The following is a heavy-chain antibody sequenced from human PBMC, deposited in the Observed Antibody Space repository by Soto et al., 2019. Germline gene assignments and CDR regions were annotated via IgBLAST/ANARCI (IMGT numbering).Heavy chain of an antibody. Sequence: SETLSLTCTVSGGSISDFYWSWIRQPPWKGLEWIGYIYYSGSTNYNPSLKSRVTISVDTSKNQFSLNLRSMSPADTAVYYCARVGGLADRTFDYWGRRTLVTVCS. CDR3: ARVGGLADRTFDY. V-gene: IGHV4-59*01. CDR2: IYYSGST. D-gene: IGHD6-6*01. J-gene: IGHJ4*02. CDR1: GGSISDFY.